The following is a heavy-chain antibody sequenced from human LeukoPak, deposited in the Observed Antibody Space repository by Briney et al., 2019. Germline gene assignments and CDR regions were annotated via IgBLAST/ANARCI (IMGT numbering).Heavy chain of an antibody. CDR1: GFTFSSYA. J-gene: IGHJ4*02. D-gene: IGHD3-3*01. CDR2: ISGSGGST. CDR3: AKASGYDFWSGYYVDY. V-gene: IGHV3-23*01. Sequence: GGSLRLSCAASGFTFSSYAMSWVRQAPGKGLEWVAAISGSGGSTYYADSVKGRFTISRDNSKNTLYLQMNSLRAEDTAVYYCAKASGYDFWSGYYVDYWGQGTLVTVSS.